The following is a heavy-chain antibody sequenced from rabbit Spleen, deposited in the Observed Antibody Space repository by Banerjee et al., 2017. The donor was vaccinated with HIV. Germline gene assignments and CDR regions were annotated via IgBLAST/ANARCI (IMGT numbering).Heavy chain of an antibody. CDR2: IVTGYSSNT. V-gene: IGHV1S45*01. Sequence: QEQLEESGGDLVQPEGSLTLTCKASGLDFSGSYWICWVCQAPGKGLEWIACIVTGYSSNTWYANWARGRFTISKSTSLNTVTLQMTSLTAADTATYFCARDTSSSFSTYGMDLWGPGTLVTVS. CDR3: ARDTSSSFSTYGMDL. D-gene: IGHD1-1*01. CDR1: GLDFSGSYW. J-gene: IGHJ6*01.